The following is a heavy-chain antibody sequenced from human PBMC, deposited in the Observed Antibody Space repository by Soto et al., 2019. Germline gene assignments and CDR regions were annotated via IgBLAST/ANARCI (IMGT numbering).Heavy chain of an antibody. CDR2: IYYSGRT. J-gene: IGHJ4*02. D-gene: IGHD2-21*02. V-gene: IGHV4-39*01. CDR3: ARQRTTVVTQAYFDH. CDR1: GESISSSSYY. Sequence: SETLSLTCIVSGESISSSSYYWGWIRQPPGKSLEWIRSIYYSGRTYDNPSFKSRVTISIDTSKNQFSLKLSSVTATDTAVYYCARQRTTVVTQAYFDHWGQGALVTVSS.